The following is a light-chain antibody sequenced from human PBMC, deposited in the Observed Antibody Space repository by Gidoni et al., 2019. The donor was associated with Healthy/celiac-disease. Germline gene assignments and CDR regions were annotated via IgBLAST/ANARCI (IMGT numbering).Light chain of an antibody. CDR2: DAS. Sequence: DIQMTQSPSTLSASVGDRVTITCRASQSISSWLAWYQQKPGKAPKLLIYDASSLESGVPSRFSGSGSGTEFTLTISSLQHDDFATYYCQQYNSYPWTFGQGTKVEIK. CDR1: QSISSW. CDR3: QQYNSYPWT. J-gene: IGKJ1*01. V-gene: IGKV1-5*01.